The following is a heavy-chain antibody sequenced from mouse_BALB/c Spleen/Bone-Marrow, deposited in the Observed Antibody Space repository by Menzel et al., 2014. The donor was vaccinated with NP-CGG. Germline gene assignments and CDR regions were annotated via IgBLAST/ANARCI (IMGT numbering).Heavy chain of an antibody. CDR1: GYTFTSYW. CDR3: TRSYGSSYEYYFDY. V-gene: IGHV1-69*02. J-gene: IGHJ2*01. CDR2: IYPSDSYT. Sequence: VQLQQSGAELVRPGASVKLSCKASGYTFTSYWINWVKQRPGQGLEWIGNIYPSDSYTNYNQKFKDKATLTVGKSSSTAYMQLSSPTSEDSAVYYCTRSYGSSYEYYFDYWGQGTTLTFSS. D-gene: IGHD1-1*01.